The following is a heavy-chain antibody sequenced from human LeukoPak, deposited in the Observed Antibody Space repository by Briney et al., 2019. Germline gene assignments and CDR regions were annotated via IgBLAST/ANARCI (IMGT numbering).Heavy chain of an antibody. CDR2: IIPIFGTA. CDR1: GGTFSSYA. CDR3: ARTHCSSTSCFISSYGMDV. D-gene: IGHD2-2*01. Sequence: ASVKVSCKASGGTFSSYAISWVRQAPGRGLEWMGGIIPIFGTANYAQKFQGRVTITADKSTSTAYMELSSLRSEDTAVYYCARTHCSSTSCFISSYGMDVWGEGTTVTVSS. J-gene: IGHJ6*04. V-gene: IGHV1-69*06.